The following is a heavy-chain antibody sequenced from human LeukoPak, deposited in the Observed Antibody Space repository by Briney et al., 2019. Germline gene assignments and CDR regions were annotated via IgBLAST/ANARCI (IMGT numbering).Heavy chain of an antibody. CDR3: ARGFSRDIVVVPAADNFDY. J-gene: IGHJ4*02. Sequence: SETLSLTCTVSGGSISSSSYYWGWIRQPPGKGLEWIGEINHSGSTNYNPSLKSRVTISVDTSKNQFSLKLSSVTAADTAVYYCARGFSRDIVVVPAADNFDYWGQGTLVTVSS. CDR1: GGSISSSSYY. CDR2: INHSGST. D-gene: IGHD2-2*01. V-gene: IGHV4-39*07.